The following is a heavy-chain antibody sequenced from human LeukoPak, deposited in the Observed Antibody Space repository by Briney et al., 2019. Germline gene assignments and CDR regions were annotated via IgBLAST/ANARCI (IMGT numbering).Heavy chain of an antibody. J-gene: IGHJ5*02. V-gene: IGHV3-74*01. CDR1: GFTFSSHW. D-gene: IGHD3-9*01. Sequence: GGSLRLSCAASGFTFSSHWMHWVRQAPGKGLVWVSRINGDGRNTDYADFVKGRFTISRDNAKNTLYLQMNSLRAEDTAVYYCARPPDILTGKNWFDPWGQGTLVTVSS. CDR3: ARPPDILTGKNWFDP. CDR2: INGDGRNT.